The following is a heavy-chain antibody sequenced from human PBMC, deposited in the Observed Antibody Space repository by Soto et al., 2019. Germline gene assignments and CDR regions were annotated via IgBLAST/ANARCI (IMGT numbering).Heavy chain of an antibody. J-gene: IGHJ4*02. D-gene: IGHD3-9*01. Sequence: GESLKISCKGSGYSFTSYWIGWVRQMPVKGLEWMGIIYPGDSDTRYSPSFQGQVTISADKSISTAYLQWSSLKASDTAMYYCARLRASYDILTGYSYFDDWGQGTLVTVSS. CDR1: GYSFTSYW. V-gene: IGHV5-51*01. CDR3: ARLRASYDILTGYSYFDD. CDR2: IYPGDSDT.